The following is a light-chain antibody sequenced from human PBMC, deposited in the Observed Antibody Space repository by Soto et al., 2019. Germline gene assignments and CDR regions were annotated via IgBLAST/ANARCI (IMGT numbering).Light chain of an antibody. CDR2: DTS. J-gene: IGLJ3*02. V-gene: IGLV7-46*01. CDR3: LFAFSAYVM. CDR1: TGAVTNGLY. Sequence: QAVVTQEPSLTVSPGGTVTLTCGSSTGAVTNGLYPYWFQQKPGQVPRTLIYDTSNKPSWTPARFSGSLLGGKPALTLPGAQPEDEADYYCLFAFSAYVMFGGGTQLTVL.